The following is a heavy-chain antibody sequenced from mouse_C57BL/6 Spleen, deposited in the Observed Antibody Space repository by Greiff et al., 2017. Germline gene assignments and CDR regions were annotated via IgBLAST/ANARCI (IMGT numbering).Heavy chain of an antibody. V-gene: IGHV5-9-1*02. D-gene: IGHD2-1*01. Sequence: DVHLVESGEGLVKPGGSLKLSCAASGFTFSSYAMSWVRQTPEKRLEWVAYISSGGDYIYYADTVKGRFTISRDNARNTLYLQMSSLKSEDTAMYYCTRGGNYERYFDVWGTGTTVTVSS. CDR3: TRGGNYERYFDV. CDR1: GFTFSSYA. J-gene: IGHJ1*03. CDR2: ISSGGDYI.